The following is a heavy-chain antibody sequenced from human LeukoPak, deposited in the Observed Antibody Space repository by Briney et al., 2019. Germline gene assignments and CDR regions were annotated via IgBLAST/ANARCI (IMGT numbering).Heavy chain of an antibody. J-gene: IGHJ4*02. CDR1: GASISSYY. CDR2: IYYSGGT. V-gene: IGHV4-59*08. D-gene: IGHD3-16*02. Sequence: SETLPLTSTAPGASISSYYWSWIRQPPGQGLEWIGYIYYSGGTNSNPSLKSRVTISVDTSKNQLSLKLSSVTAEDTAVYYCARHSDGGGRYRSSFDYWGQGTLVTVSS. CDR3: ARHSDGGGRYRSSFDY.